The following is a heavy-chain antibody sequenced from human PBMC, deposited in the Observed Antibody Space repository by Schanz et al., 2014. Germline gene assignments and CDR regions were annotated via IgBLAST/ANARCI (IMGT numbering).Heavy chain of an antibody. J-gene: IGHJ4*02. D-gene: IGHD6-13*01. CDR2: IKHDGSVK. Sequence: EVQLVQSGGGLVQPGRSLRLSCAASGFTFSGFWMTWVRQAPGKGPEWVANIKHDGSVKDYVDSVEGRFTISRDNAKRSLFLQMNSLRVEDTAVYFCVSQTGSPNYWGQGTLXTVSS. CDR3: VSQTGSPNY. CDR1: GFTFSGFW. V-gene: IGHV3-7*02.